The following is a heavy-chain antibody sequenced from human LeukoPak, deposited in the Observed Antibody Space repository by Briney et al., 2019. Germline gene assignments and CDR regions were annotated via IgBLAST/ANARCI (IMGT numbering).Heavy chain of an antibody. V-gene: IGHV3-30-3*01. CDR2: ISYDGSNK. D-gene: IGHD2-2*01. J-gene: IGHJ5*01. CDR1: GFTFSSYA. CDR3: ANTRGNTVPYNWFDS. Sequence: GRSLRLSCAASGFTFSSYAMHWVRQAPGKGLEWVAVISYDGSNKYYADSVKGRFTISRDNSKNTLYLQMNSLRAEDTAVYYCANTRGNTVPYNWFDSWGQGTLVTVSS.